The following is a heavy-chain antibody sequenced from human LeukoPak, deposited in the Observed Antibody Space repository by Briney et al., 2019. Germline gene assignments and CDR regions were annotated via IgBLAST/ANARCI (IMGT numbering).Heavy chain of an antibody. Sequence: PGGSLTLSCAASGFTFSSYGMHWVRQAPGKGLEWVAFIRNDVSNKYYADYVKGRFNISRDNSKNPVYLQMNSLRAEDTAVYYCAKDPGQQLGAYFDYWGQGTLVTVSS. CDR2: IRNDVSNK. D-gene: IGHD6-13*01. CDR1: GFTFSSYG. V-gene: IGHV3-30*02. J-gene: IGHJ4*02. CDR3: AKDPGQQLGAYFDY.